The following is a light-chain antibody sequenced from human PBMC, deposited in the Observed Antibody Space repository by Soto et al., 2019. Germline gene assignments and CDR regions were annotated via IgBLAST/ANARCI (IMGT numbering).Light chain of an antibody. CDR1: QTVRNNY. Sequence: EFVLTQSPGTLSLSPGERATLSCRASQTVRNNYLAWYQQKPGQAPRLLIYDASNRATGIPDRFSGSGSGTDFTLTISGLEPEDFAVYYCQQYGSSGTFGQGTKVDIK. CDR3: QQYGSSGT. V-gene: IGKV3-20*01. J-gene: IGKJ1*01. CDR2: DAS.